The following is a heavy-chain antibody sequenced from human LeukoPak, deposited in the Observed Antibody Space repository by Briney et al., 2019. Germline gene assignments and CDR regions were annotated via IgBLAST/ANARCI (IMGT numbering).Heavy chain of an antibody. CDR1: GGSFSGYY. CDR2: INHSGST. D-gene: IGHD4-11*01. CDR3: ARGGGTVTPFGY. Sequence: SETLSLTCAVYGGSFSGYYCSWIRQPPRKWREWIGEINHSGSTNYNPSLKNRVTISVDTSKNQFSLKLSSVTAADTAVYYCARGGGTVTPFGYWGQGTLVTVSS. V-gene: IGHV4-34*01. J-gene: IGHJ4*02.